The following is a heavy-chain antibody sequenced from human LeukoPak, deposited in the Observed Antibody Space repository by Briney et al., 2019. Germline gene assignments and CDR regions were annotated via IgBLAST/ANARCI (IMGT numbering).Heavy chain of an antibody. CDR2: INPSGGST. J-gene: IGHJ4*02. D-gene: IGHD2-2*01. CDR1: GYTFTSYY. Sequence: GASVKVSCKASGYTFTSYYMHWVRQAPGQGLEWMGIINPSGGSTSYAQKFQGRVTMTRDTSTSTVYMELSGLRSEDTAVYYCARDSSSVVPAATFDYWGQGTLVTVSS. CDR3: ARDSSSVVPAATFDY. V-gene: IGHV1-46*01.